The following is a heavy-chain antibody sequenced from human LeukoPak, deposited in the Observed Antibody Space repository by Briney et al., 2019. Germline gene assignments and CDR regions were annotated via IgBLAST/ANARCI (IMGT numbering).Heavy chain of an antibody. CDR2: IYYSGST. CDR3: ARPITRGKRYDFWSGPPETYYYYYRDV. J-gene: IGHJ6*03. V-gene: IGHV4-39*01. Sequence: SETLSLTCTVSGGSISSSSYYWGWIRQPPGKGLEWIGSIYYSGSTYYNPSLKSRVTISVDTSKNQFSLKLSSVTASDTAVYYCARPITRGKRYDFWSGPPETYYYYYRDVWGKGTTVTVSS. D-gene: IGHD3-3*01. CDR1: GGSISSSSYY.